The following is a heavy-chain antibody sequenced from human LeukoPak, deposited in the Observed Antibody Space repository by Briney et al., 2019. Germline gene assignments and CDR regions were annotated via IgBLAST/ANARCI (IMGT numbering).Heavy chain of an antibody. J-gene: IGHJ5*02. CDR3: IYRKFGSPWFDP. V-gene: IGHV5-51*01. CDR1: GYSFTTYW. Sequence: GASLEISCQGSGYSFTTYWIGWVRQLPGKGLELMAVIYPGDSRTRYNPSFQGQVIISVDKSISTAYLQWSSLKASDTAMYYCIYRKFGSPWFDPWGQGTLVTVSS. CDR2: IYPGDSRT. D-gene: IGHD1-14*01.